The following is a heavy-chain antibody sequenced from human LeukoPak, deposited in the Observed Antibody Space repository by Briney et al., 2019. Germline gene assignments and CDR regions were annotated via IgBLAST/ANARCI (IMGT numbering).Heavy chain of an antibody. D-gene: IGHD1-26*01. Sequence: ASVKVSCKASGYTFTDCYFHWVRQVPGQGLECMGWINPNTGGTNYPQKFQGRVTMTRDTAISTAYMELTSLRSDDTAVYYCARDLGATTGAPWYYFDNWGQGTLVTVPS. CDR1: GYTFTDCY. CDR3: ARDLGATTGAPWYYFDN. V-gene: IGHV1-2*02. J-gene: IGHJ4*01. CDR2: INPNTGGT.